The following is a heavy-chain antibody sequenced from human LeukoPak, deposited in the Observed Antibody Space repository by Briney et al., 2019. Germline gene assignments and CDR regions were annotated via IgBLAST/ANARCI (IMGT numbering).Heavy chain of an antibody. J-gene: IGHJ4*02. V-gene: IGHV3-48*04. Sequence: GGSLRLSCEASGFTFSTYSMNWVRQAPGKGLEWVSYINSSGIVIYYADSVKGRFTISRDNAKNSLYLQMNSLRAEDTAVYYCARDLHRDGVNWPYFDYWGQGTLVTVPS. CDR2: INSSGIVI. CDR3: ARDLHRDGVNWPYFDY. CDR1: GFTFSTYS. D-gene: IGHD5-24*01.